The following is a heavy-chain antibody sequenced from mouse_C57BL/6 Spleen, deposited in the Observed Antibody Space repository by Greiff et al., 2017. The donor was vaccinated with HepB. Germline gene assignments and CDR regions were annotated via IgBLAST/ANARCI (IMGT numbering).Heavy chain of an antibody. CDR1: GFSFNTYA. J-gene: IGHJ4*01. CDR2: IRSKSNNYAT. V-gene: IGHV10-1*01. Sequence: EVKVVESGGGLVQPKGSLKLSCAASGFSFNTYAMNWVRQAPGKGLEWVARIRSKSNNYATYYADSVKDRFTISRDDSESMLYLQMNNLKTEDTAMYYCVRQGGTTGAMDYWGQGTSVTVSS. CDR3: VRQGGTTGAMDY. D-gene: IGHD1-1*01.